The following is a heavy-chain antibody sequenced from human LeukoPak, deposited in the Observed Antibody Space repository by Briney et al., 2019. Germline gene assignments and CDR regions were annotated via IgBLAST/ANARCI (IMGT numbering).Heavy chain of an antibody. CDR1: GYTFTSYV. CDR2: ISAYNGNT. V-gene: IGHV1-18*01. J-gene: IGHJ4*02. Sequence: ASVKVSCKASGYTFTSYVISWVRQAPGRGLEWMGWISAYNGNTNYAQKIQGRVTMTTDTSTSTAYMELSSLRSEDTAVYYCARSDGSGYDSRVGLSDYWGQGTLVTVSS. D-gene: IGHD5-12*01. CDR3: ARSDGSGYDSRVGLSDY.